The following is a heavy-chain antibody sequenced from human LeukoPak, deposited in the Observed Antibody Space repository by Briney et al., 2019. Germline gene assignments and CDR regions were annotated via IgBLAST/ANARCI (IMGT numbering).Heavy chain of an antibody. J-gene: IGHJ4*02. D-gene: IGHD4/OR15-4a*01. CDR2: IYYSGST. V-gene: IGHV4-59*01. Sequence: PSETLSLTCTVSGGAISSSYWSWIRQPPGKGLEWIGYIYYSGSTNYNPSLKSRVTISVDTSKSQFSLKVSSVTAADTAVYYCARKAPGPYDYTFDYWGQGTLVTVSS. CDR3: ARKAPGPYDYTFDY. CDR1: GGAISSSY.